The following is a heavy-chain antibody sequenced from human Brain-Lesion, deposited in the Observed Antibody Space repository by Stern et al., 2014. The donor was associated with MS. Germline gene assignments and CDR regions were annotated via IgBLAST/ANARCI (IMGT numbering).Heavy chain of an antibody. Sequence: QLLESGPGLVKPLQTLSLTCTVSGGSASSGGYFWNWTRQPPGKGLELIGHVYSSGSIAEKPSPKIRVTISVATSKNQFSLRLRSVTAADTAVYYCARNPALWYFDLWGRGPLAAVSS. CDR3: ARNPALWYFDL. D-gene: IGHD3-3*02. V-gene: IGHV4-31*03. J-gene: IGHJ2*01. CDR2: VYSSGSI. CDR1: GGSASSGGYF.